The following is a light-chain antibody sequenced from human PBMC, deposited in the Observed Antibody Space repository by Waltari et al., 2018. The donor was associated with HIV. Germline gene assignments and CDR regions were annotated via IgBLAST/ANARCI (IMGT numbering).Light chain of an antibody. J-gene: IGLJ2*01. V-gene: IGLV3-21*04. CDR1: NIGSEA. CDR2: DNN. CDR3: QVWDSSSDHVV. Sequence: SFVLTQPPSVSEAPGKTARVTCGGSNIGSEAVHWYQQKPGQAPVLVIYDNNDRPSGIPGRVSGSNSGNTATLTISRVGAGDEADYYCQVWDSSSDHVVFGGGTKLTVL.